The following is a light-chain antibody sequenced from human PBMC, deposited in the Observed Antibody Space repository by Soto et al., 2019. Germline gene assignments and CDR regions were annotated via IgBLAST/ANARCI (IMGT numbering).Light chain of an antibody. CDR3: SSFTSAYTFV. CDR1: SSDVGGYNY. J-gene: IGLJ1*01. Sequence: QSVLDQPASVSGSPGQSIAISCTGTSSDVGGYNYVSWYQQHPGKAPKLLISEVSIRPSGVSDRFSGSKSGNTASLTISGLQTEDEADYYCSSFTSAYTFVFGSGTKVTVL. CDR2: EVS. V-gene: IGLV2-14*01.